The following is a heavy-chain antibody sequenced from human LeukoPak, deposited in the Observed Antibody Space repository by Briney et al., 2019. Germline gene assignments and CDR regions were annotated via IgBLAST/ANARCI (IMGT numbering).Heavy chain of an antibody. CDR1: GFTFSSYG. CDR2: IWYDGSNK. V-gene: IGHV3-33*01. D-gene: IGHD6-13*01. CDR3: ARAVGSSWYRGIGGWYFDL. J-gene: IGHJ2*01. Sequence: AGGSLRLSCAASGFTFSSYGMHWVRQAPGKGLEWVAVIWYDGSNKYYADSVKGRFTISRDNSKNTLYLQMNSLRAEDTAVYYCARAVGSSWYRGIGGWYFDLWGRGTLVTVSS.